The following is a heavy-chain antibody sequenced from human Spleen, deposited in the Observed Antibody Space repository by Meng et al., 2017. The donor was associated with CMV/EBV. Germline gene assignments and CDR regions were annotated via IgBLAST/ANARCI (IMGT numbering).Heavy chain of an antibody. D-gene: IGHD5-18*01. CDR3: ARNGGYSYGPANNWFDP. CDR2: IYYSGST. J-gene: IGHJ5*02. V-gene: IGHV4-30-4*08. Sequence: VRLRGSGPGLVKPSQTLSLTCTVSGGSTSSGDYYWSWIRQPPGKGLEWIGYIYYSGSTYYNPSLKSRVTISVDTSKNQFSLKLSSVTAADTAVYYCARNGGYSYGPANNWFDPWGQGTLVTVSS. CDR1: GGSTSSGDYY.